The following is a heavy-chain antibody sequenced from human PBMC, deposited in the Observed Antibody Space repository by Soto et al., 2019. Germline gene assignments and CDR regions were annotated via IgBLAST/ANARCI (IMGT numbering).Heavy chain of an antibody. V-gene: IGHV3-30*18. D-gene: IGHD2-21*02. CDR1: GFTFSSYG. CDR3: AKDACGGDCYIPYYYGMDV. Sequence: QVQLVESGGGVVQPGRSLRLSCAASGFTFSSYGMHWVRQAPGKGLEWVAVISYDGSNKYYADSVKGRFTISRDNSKNTRFXQMNSLRAEDTAVYYCAKDACGGDCYIPYYYGMDVWGQGTTVTVSS. J-gene: IGHJ6*02. CDR2: ISYDGSNK.